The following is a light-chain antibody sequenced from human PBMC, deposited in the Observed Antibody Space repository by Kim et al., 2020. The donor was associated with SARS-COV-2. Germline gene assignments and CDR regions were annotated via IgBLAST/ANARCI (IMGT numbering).Light chain of an antibody. V-gene: IGLV3-9*01. CDR3: QVWDSSTGV. Sequence: LARGQTARITCGGNNIGTKNVHWFQQKPGQAPVLVIFGDSNRPSGIPDRFSGSNSGNTATLTISRAQPVDEADYYCQVWDSSTGVFGGGTQLTVL. CDR2: GDS. CDR1: NIGTKN. J-gene: IGLJ3*02.